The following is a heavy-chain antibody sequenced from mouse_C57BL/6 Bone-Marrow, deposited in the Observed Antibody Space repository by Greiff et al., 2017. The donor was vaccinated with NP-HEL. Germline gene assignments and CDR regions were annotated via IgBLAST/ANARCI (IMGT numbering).Heavy chain of an antibody. CDR2: INPNNGGT. Sequence: EVQLQQSGPELVKPGASVKMSCKASGYTFTDYNMHWVKQSHGKSLEWIGYINPNNGGTSYNQKFKGKATLTVNKSSSTAYMELRSLTSEDSAVDYCARPRITKAWFAYWGQGTLVTVSA. CDR1: GYTFTDYN. J-gene: IGHJ3*01. CDR3: ARPRITKAWFAY. D-gene: IGHD2-4*01. V-gene: IGHV1-22*01.